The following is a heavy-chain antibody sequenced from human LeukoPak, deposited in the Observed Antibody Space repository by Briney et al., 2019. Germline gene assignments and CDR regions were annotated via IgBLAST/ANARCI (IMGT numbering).Heavy chain of an antibody. J-gene: IGHJ3*02. CDR2: IWCDGSNK. D-gene: IGHD2-2*02. Sequence: GGSLRLSCAASGFTFSSYGMHWVRQAPGKGLEWVAVIWCDGSNKYYADSVKGRFTISRDNSKNTLYLQMNSLRAEDTAVYYCAMGHCSSTSCYTVNDAFDIWGQGTMVTVSS. V-gene: IGHV3-33*01. CDR1: GFTFSSYG. CDR3: AMGHCSSTSCYTVNDAFDI.